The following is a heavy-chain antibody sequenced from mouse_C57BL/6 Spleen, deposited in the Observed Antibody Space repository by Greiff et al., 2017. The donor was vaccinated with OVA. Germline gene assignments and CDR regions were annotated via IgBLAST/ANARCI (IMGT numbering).Heavy chain of an antibody. CDR2: ISPRDGST. CDR1: GYTFTSYD. D-gene: IGHD2-4*01. J-gene: IGHJ2*01. V-gene: IGHV1-85*01. CDR3: SRHDYDGHYFDY. Sequence: QVQLQQSGPELVKPGASVKLSCKASGYTFTSYDINWVKQRPGQGLEWIGWISPRDGSTKYNEKFKGKATLPVDTPSSTAYMELHSLTSEDSAVYFCSRHDYDGHYFDYWGQGTTLTVSS.